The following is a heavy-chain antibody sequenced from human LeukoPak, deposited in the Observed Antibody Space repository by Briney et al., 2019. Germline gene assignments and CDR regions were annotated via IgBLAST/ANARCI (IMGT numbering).Heavy chain of an antibody. CDR2: ISGSGGST. CDR1: GFTFSSYA. Sequence: GGSLRLSCAASGFTFSSYAMSWVRQAPGKGLEWVSAISGSGGSTYYADSVKGRFTIPRDNSKNTLYLQMNSLRAEDTAVYYCAKVLLGGSYYNDAFDIWGQGTMVTVSS. V-gene: IGHV3-23*01. CDR3: AKVLLGGSYYNDAFDI. J-gene: IGHJ3*02. D-gene: IGHD1-26*01.